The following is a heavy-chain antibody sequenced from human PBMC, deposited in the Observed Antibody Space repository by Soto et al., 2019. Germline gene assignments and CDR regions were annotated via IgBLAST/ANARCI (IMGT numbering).Heavy chain of an antibody. CDR2: IWYDGSNK. V-gene: IGHV3-33*01. CDR3: ARDSGWYVDYFDY. J-gene: IGHJ4*02. CDR1: GFTFSSYG. D-gene: IGHD6-19*01. Sequence: HPGGSLRLSCAASGFTFSSYGMHWVRQAPGKGLEWVAVIWYDGSNKYYADSVKGRFTISRDNSKNTLYLQMNSLRAEDTAVYYCARDSGWYVDYFDYWGQGTLVTSPQ.